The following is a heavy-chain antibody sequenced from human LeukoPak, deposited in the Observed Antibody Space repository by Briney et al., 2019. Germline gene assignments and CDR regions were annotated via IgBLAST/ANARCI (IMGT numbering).Heavy chain of an antibody. CDR3: ARDSTASSPWYFDL. CDR1: GGSISSYY. J-gene: IGHJ2*01. CDR2: MYITGNT. Sequence: SETLSLTCTVSGGSISSYYWSWIRQPAGKGLEWIGRMYITGNTNYNPSLKSRVTMSLDTSKNHFSLKLSSVTAADTAVYYCARDSTASSPWYFDLWGRGTLVTASS. V-gene: IGHV4-4*07. D-gene: IGHD2-21*02.